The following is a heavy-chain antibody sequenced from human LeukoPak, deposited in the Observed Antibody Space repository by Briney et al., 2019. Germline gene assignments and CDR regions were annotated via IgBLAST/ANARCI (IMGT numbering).Heavy chain of an antibody. CDR3: AKDSIGYNGIYDAFDI. V-gene: IGHV3-23*01. CDR2: IGGGGSPT. Sequence: GGSLRLSCAASGFSFSSYAMNWVRLAPGRGLEWVSHIGGGGSPTFYSDSVRGRFTISRYNSKGTLYLQMNSLRVDDTAVYFCAKDSIGYNGIYDAFDIWGQGTLVTVSS. CDR1: GFSFSSYA. J-gene: IGHJ3*02. D-gene: IGHD1-7*01.